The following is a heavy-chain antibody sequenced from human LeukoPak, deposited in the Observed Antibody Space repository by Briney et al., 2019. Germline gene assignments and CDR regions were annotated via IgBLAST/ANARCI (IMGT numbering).Heavy chain of an antibody. CDR3: ARVRGYSGYDPPYYFDY. D-gene: IGHD5-12*01. CDR1: GGSVSSGSYY. Sequence: PSETLSLTCTVSGGSVSSGSYYWSWIRQPPGKGLEWIGYIYYSGSTNYHPSLKSRVTISVDPSKNQFSLKLSSVTAADTAVYYCARVRGYSGYDPPYYFDYWGQGTLVTVSS. J-gene: IGHJ4*02. CDR2: IYYSGST. V-gene: IGHV4-61*01.